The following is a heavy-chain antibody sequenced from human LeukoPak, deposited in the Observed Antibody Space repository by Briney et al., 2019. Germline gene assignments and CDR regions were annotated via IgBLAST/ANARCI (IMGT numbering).Heavy chain of an antibody. CDR1: GGSISTYY. CDR2: IYYSGST. J-gene: IGHJ3*02. CDR3: AREQDSGDYRGDAFDI. V-gene: IGHV4-59*01. Sequence: PSETLSLTCTVSGGSISTYYWSWIRQPPSKGLEWIGYIYYSGSTSYNPSLKSRVTISVDTSKNQFSLKLSSVTAADTAVYYCAREQDSGDYRGDAFDIWGQGTMVTVSS. D-gene: IGHD4-17*01.